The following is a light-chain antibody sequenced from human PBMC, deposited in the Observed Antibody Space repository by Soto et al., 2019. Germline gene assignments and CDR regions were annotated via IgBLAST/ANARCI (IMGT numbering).Light chain of an antibody. Sequence: EIGMTQSPGSLSVSPGERVTLSFRASQSVSGYLNWFHQKPGQAPRLLIFGASIRGTGIPDRVSGSGSGTAFTLTISRLEPDDFAVYYCQQYGSSLPFGQGTKAAIK. CDR2: GAS. CDR3: QQYGSSLP. CDR1: QSVSGY. V-gene: IGKV3-20*01. J-gene: IGKJ1*01.